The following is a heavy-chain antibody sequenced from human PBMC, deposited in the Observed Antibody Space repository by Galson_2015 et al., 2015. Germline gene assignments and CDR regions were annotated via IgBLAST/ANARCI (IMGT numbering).Heavy chain of an antibody. V-gene: IGHV3-23*01. CDR1: GFTFSSYV. Sequence: SLRLSCAASGFTFSSYVMSWVRQAPGKGLEWVSLISVSGSSTYYADSVKGRFTISRDDFKNTLYLQMNSLRAEDTAVYYCAKRKFGRCRPFYSWGQGTLVTVSS. J-gene: IGHJ4*02. CDR3: AKRKFGRCRPFYS. CDR2: ISVSGSST. D-gene: IGHD3-10*01.